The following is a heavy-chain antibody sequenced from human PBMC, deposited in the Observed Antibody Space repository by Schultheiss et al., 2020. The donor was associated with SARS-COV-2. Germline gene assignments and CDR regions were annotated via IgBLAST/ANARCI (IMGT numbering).Heavy chain of an antibody. Sequence: SETLSLTCTVSGGSISSGDYYWSWIRQPPGKGLEWIGYIYYSGSTYYNPSLKSRVTISVDTSKNQFSLKLTSVTAADTAVYYCARKAWGDGMDVWGQGTTVTVSS. J-gene: IGHJ6*02. CDR3: ARKAWGDGMDV. CDR1: GGSISSGDYY. V-gene: IGHV4-30-4*02. D-gene: IGHD7-27*01. CDR2: IYYSGST.